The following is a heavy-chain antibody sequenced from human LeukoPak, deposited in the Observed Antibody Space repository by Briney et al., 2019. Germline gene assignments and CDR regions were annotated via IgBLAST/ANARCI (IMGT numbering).Heavy chain of an antibody. V-gene: IGHV4-59*01. J-gene: IGHJ4*02. Sequence: SETLSLTCTVSGGFISSYYWSWIRQPPGKGLEWIGYIYYSGSTNYNPSLKSRVTISVDTSKNQFSLKLSSVTAADTAVYYCVGGLNWGKGYYFDYWGQGTLVTVSS. D-gene: IGHD7-27*01. CDR3: VGGLNWGKGYYFDY. CDR1: GGFISSYY. CDR2: IYYSGST.